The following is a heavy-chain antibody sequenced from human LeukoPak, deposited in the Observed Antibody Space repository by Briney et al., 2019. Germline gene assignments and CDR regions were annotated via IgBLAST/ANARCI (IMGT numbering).Heavy chain of an antibody. D-gene: IGHD3-3*01. CDR1: GFTFSSYA. CDR3: AKDTSDYDFWSGYQTLFDY. CDR2: ISGSGGST. Sequence: PGGSLRLSCAASGFTFSSYAMSWVRQAPGKGLEWVSAISGSGGSTYYADSVKGRFTISRDNSKNTLYLQMNSLRAEDTAVYYCAKDTSDYDFWSGYQTLFDYWGQGTLVTVSS. J-gene: IGHJ4*02. V-gene: IGHV3-23*01.